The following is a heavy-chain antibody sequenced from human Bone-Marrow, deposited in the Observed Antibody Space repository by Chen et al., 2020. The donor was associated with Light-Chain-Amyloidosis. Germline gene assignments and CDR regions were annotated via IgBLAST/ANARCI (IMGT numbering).Heavy chain of an antibody. D-gene: IGHD3-3*01. J-gene: IGHJ4*02. CDR2: LSGSGSTT. Sequence: EVHLVESGGVLVQPGGSLRLSCAASGFTFSSYAMNWVRQAPGNGLEWVSGLSGSGSTTNYADSVKGRFTVSRDNSKNTLYLQMNNLRAEDTAVYHCAKGMGDFWSTSLFDYWGQGTLVTVSS. CDR3: AKGMGDFWSTSLFDY. V-gene: IGHV3-23*04. CDR1: GFTFSSYA.